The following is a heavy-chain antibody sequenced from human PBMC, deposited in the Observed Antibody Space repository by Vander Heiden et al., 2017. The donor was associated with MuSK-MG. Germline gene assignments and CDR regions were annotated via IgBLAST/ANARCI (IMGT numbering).Heavy chain of an antibody. CDR2: INHSGST. Sequence: VQLPQWVAGLLKPSATLSLPCAVYGRSFTGSYWSGIRQPPGKGQEWMGEINHSGSTNYTPSLKRRVTIAVDTSKNQFSLKLSSVTAAETAVYYCARDRQPDILTGYYNDNYYFDYWGQGTLVTVSS. D-gene: IGHD3-9*01. V-gene: IGHV4-34*01. CDR3: ARDRQPDILTGYYNDNYYFDY. CDR1: GRSFTGSY. J-gene: IGHJ4*02.